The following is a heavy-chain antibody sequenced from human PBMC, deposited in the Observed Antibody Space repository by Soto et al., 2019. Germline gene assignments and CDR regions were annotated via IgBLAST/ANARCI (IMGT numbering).Heavy chain of an antibody. CDR2: IIPIFGTP. Sequence: HVQLVQSGAEVRKPGSSVKVSCKASGGTFRRLAISWVRQAPGQGLEWMGGIIPIFGTPNHAQKFQGRLTITADEATSTVHMELSSLRSEDTAIYYCARGWGEDSSDYFYAYWGQGTLVIVSS. CDR3: ARGWGEDSSDYFYAY. V-gene: IGHV1-69*01. J-gene: IGHJ4*02. D-gene: IGHD3-22*01. CDR1: GGTFRRLA.